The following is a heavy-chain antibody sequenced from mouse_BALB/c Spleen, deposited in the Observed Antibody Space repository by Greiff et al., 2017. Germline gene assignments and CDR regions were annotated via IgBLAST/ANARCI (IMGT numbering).Heavy chain of an antibody. CDR2: ISYSGST. V-gene: IGHV3-2*02. Sequence: EVQLQESGPGLVKPSQSLSLTCTVTGYSITSDYAWNWIRQFPGNKLEWMGYISYSGSTSYNPSLKSRISITRDTSKNQFFLQLNSVTTEDTATYYCARGSFFDYWGQGTTLTVSS. J-gene: IGHJ2*01. CDR1: GYSITSDYA. CDR3: ARGSFFDY.